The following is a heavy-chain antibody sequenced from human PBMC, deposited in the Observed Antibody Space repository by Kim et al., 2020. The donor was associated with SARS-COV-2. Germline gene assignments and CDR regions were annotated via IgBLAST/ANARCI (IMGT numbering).Heavy chain of an antibody. CDR2: IIPIFGTA. Sequence: SVKVSCKASGGTFSSYAISWVRQAPGQGLEWMGVIIPIFGTANYAQKFQGRVTITADESTSTAYMELSSLRSEDTAVYYCARGVQQLATGAFDYWGQGTLVTVSS. V-gene: IGHV1-69*13. D-gene: IGHD6-13*01. CDR1: GGTFSSYA. CDR3: ARGVQQLATGAFDY. J-gene: IGHJ4*02.